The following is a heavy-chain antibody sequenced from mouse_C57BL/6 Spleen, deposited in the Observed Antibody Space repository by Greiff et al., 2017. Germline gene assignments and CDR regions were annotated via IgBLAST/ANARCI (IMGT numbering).Heavy chain of an antibody. CDR3: TRDWLPSYDSNYYYAMDY. CDR1: GFTFSSYA. D-gene: IGHD2-5*01. V-gene: IGHV5-9-1*02. Sequence: EVKLVESGAGLVKPGGSLKLSCAASGFTFSSYAMSWVRQTPEKRLEWVAYISSGGGYIYYADTVKGRFTISRDNARNTLYLQMSSLKSEDTAMYYSTRDWLPSYDSNYYYAMDYWGQGTSVTVSS. CDR2: ISSGGGYI. J-gene: IGHJ4*01.